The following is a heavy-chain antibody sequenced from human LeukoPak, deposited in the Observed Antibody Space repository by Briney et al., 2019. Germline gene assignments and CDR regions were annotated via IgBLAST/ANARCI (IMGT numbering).Heavy chain of an antibody. D-gene: IGHD3-10*01. CDR2: ISAYNGNT. CDR1: GYTFTSYG. V-gene: IGHV1-18*01. Sequence: ASVKVSCKASGYTFTSYGISWVRQAPGQGLEWMGWISAYNGNTNYAQKLQGRVTMTTDTSTSTAYMELSSLRSEDTAVYYCARGVRFGELPTLFDYWGQGTLVTVSS. CDR3: ARGVRFGELPTLFDY. J-gene: IGHJ4*02.